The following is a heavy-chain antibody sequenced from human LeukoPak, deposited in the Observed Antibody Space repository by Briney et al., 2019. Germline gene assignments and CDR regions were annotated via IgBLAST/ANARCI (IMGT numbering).Heavy chain of an antibody. D-gene: IGHD3-22*01. CDR1: GFTFDDYG. V-gene: IGHV3-20*04. CDR3: ARVRYYDSSGYYGY. J-gene: IGHJ4*02. Sequence: GGSLRLSCAASGFTFDDYGMSWVRQAPGKGLEWVSGINWNGGSTGYADSVKGRFTISRDNAKNSLYLQMNSLRAEDTALYYCARVRYYDSSGYYGYWGQGTLVTVSS. CDR2: INWNGGST.